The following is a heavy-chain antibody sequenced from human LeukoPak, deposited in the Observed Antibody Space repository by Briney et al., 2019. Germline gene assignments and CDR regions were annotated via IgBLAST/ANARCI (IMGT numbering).Heavy chain of an antibody. CDR3: ARDQYGDYTNFDY. Sequence: ASVKVSCKAPAGTFSSYAISWVRQAPGQGLECMGGIIPIFGTANYAQKFQGRVTITADESTSTAYMELSSLRSEDTAVYYCARDQYGDYTNFDYWGQGTLVTVSS. V-gene: IGHV1-69*01. CDR1: AGTFSSYA. J-gene: IGHJ4*02. CDR2: IIPIFGTA. D-gene: IGHD4-17*01.